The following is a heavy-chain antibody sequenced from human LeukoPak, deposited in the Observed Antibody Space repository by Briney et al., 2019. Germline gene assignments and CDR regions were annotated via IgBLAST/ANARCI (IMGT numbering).Heavy chain of an antibody. CDR3: ARGRWHGSGSYYDY. Sequence: PGGSLRLSCAASGITFSTYAMSWVRQAPGKGLEWVSAISGSGGTTYYADSVKGRFTISRDNSKNTLYLQMNSLRAEDTTVYYCARGRWHGSGSYYDYWGQGTLVTVSS. CDR1: GITFSTYA. J-gene: IGHJ4*02. D-gene: IGHD3-10*01. V-gene: IGHV3-23*01. CDR2: ISGSGGTT.